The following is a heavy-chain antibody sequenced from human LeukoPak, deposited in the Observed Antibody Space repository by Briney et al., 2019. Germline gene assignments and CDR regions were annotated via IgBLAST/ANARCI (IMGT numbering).Heavy chain of an antibody. Sequence: PGGSLRLSCAASGFTFSFYSMNWVRQAPGKGLEWVSSINWGSNHIYYADAVQGRFTISRDNAKNSLYLQMNSLRAEDTAIYYCARDNSGWSRDYWGQGTLVTVSS. J-gene: IGHJ4*02. D-gene: IGHD6-19*01. CDR2: INWGSNHI. V-gene: IGHV3-21*06. CDR3: ARDNSGWSRDY. CDR1: GFTFSFYS.